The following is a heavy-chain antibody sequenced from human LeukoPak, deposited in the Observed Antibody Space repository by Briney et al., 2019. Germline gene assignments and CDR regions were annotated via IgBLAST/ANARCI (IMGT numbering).Heavy chain of an antibody. CDR2: ISNSGGTM. V-gene: IGHV3-11*01. D-gene: IGHD3-22*01. J-gene: IGHJ4*02. CDR1: GFTFSDYY. Sequence: PGGSLRLSCAASGFTFSDYYMSWIRQAPGKGLEWVSYISNSGGTMYYADSVKGRFTISRDNAKNSLYLQMNSLRVEDTAVYYCARGSGSAYYSSAGYWGQGTLVTVSS. CDR3: ARGSGSAYYSSAGY.